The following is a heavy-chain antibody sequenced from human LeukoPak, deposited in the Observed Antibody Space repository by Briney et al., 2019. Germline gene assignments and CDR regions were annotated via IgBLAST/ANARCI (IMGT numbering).Heavy chain of an antibody. J-gene: IGHJ6*02. V-gene: IGHV3-20*01. D-gene: IGHD3-3*01. Sequence: GGSLRLSCAASGFTFDDYGMSWVRQAPGKGLEWVSGINWNGGSTGYADSVKGRFTISRDNAKNSPYLQMNSLRAEDTALYHCARDITIFGVVSGMDVWGQGTTVTVSS. CDR3: ARDITIFGVVSGMDV. CDR2: INWNGGST. CDR1: GFTFDDYG.